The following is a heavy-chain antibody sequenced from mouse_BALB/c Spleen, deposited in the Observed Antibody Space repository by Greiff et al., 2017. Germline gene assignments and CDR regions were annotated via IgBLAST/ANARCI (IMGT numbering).Heavy chain of an antibody. D-gene: IGHD2-4*01. CDR3: ARSMITPYAMGY. V-gene: IGHV1S81*02. CDR1: GYTFTSYW. Sequence: QVQLQQPGAELVKPGASVKLSCKASGYTFTSYWLHWVKQRPGQGLEWIGEINPRNGRTNYNEKFKSKATLTVYKSSSTAYMQLSSQTSADSAVDCCARSMITPYAMGYWGQGTSVTVSA. CDR2: INPRNGRT. J-gene: IGHJ4*01.